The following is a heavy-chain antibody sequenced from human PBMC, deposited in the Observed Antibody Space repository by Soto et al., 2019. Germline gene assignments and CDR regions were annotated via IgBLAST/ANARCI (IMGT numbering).Heavy chain of an antibody. D-gene: IGHD6-19*01. V-gene: IGHV4-4*02. Sequence: QVQLQESGPGLVRPSGTLSLSCAVSGDSINSDYSWNWVRQSPGKGLEWIAEIYYSGGTSYNPSLKSRVTISMDKSKNQSSLNLTSVPAADTAMYYCARDTGWGLGYWGQGTLVTVSS. CDR1: GDSINSDYS. CDR2: IYYSGGT. J-gene: IGHJ4*02. CDR3: ARDTGWGLGY.